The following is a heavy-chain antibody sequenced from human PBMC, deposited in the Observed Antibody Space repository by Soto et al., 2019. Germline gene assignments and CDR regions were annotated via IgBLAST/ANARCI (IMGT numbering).Heavy chain of an antibody. CDR2: MNPNSGNT. CDR1: GYTFTSYD. Sequence: QVQLVQSGAEVKKPGASVKVSCKASGYTFTSYDINWVRQATGQGLEWMGWMNPNSGNTGYAQKFQGRVTMTRNTSISTAYMELSSPRSEDTAVYYCARAPRSPPYYDFWSGYYLGPDYWGQGTLVTVSS. J-gene: IGHJ4*02. CDR3: ARAPRSPPYYDFWSGYYLGPDY. D-gene: IGHD3-3*01. V-gene: IGHV1-8*01.